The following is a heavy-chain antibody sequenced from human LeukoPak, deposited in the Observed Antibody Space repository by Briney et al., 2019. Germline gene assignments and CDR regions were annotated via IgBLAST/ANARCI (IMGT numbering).Heavy chain of an antibody. D-gene: IGHD4-17*01. CDR3: ASRYGDYIGVWLDP. CDR2: ISSSSSYI. J-gene: IGHJ5*02. CDR1: GFTFSSYS. Sequence: PGGSLRLSCAASGFTFSSYSMNWVRQAPGKGLEWVSSISSSSSYIYYADSVKGRFTISRDNAKNSLYLQMNSLRAEDTAVYYCASRYGDYIGVWLDPWGQGTLVTVSS. V-gene: IGHV3-21*01.